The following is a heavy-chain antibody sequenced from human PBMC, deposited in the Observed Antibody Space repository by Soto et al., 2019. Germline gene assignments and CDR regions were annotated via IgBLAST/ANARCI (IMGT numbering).Heavy chain of an antibody. CDR3: AKEVGYSSGYDYFDY. D-gene: IGHD6-19*01. Sequence: GGSLRLSCAASGFTFSSYAMSWVRQAPGKGLEWVSGISGSGVSTHYADSVKGRFTISRDNSKNTLNLQMNSLRAEDTAAYYCAKEVGYSSGYDYFDYWGQGTLVTVS. CDR2: ISGSGVST. J-gene: IGHJ4*02. V-gene: IGHV3-23*01. CDR1: GFTFSSYA.